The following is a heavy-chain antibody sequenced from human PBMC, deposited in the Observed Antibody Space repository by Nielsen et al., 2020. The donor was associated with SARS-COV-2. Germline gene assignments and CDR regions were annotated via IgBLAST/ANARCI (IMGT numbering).Heavy chain of an antibody. Sequence: GGSLRLSCAASGFTFSSYDMHWVRQATGKGLEWVSATGTAGDTYYPGSVKGRFTISRENAKNSLYLQMNSLRAGDTAMYYCAGGDSSSWYYWFDPWGQGTLVTVSS. V-gene: IGHV3-13*04. D-gene: IGHD6-13*01. CDR1: GFTFSSYD. J-gene: IGHJ5*02. CDR2: TGTAGDT. CDR3: AGGDSSSWYYWFDP.